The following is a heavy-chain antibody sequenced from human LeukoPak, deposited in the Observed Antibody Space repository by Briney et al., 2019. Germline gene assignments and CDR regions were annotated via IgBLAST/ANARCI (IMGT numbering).Heavy chain of an antibody. CDR3: ARRADDSDAFDI. J-gene: IGHJ3*02. Sequence: PGGPLRLSCAASGFTFSSYDMHWVRQATGKGLEWVSAIGTAGDTYYPGSVKGRFTISRENAKNSLYLQMNSLRAGDTAVYYCARRADDSDAFDIWGQGTMVTVSS. D-gene: IGHD3-16*01. CDR1: GFTFSSYD. V-gene: IGHV3-13*01. CDR2: IGTAGDT.